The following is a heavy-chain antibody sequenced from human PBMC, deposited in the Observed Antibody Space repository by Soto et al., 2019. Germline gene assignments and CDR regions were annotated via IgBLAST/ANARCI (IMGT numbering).Heavy chain of an antibody. CDR1: GLTFSSYS. CDR2: ISSSSSTI. V-gene: IGHV3-48*01. Sequence: EVQLVESGGGLVQRGGSLRLSCAASGLTFSSYSMNWVRQAPGKGLEWVSYISSSSSTIYYADSVKCRFTISRDNAKTSLYRKMISLRAEDTAVYYCAFGEDSRYYYYGMDVWGQGTTVTVSS. CDR3: AFGEDSRYYYYGMDV. D-gene: IGHD2-15*01. J-gene: IGHJ6*02.